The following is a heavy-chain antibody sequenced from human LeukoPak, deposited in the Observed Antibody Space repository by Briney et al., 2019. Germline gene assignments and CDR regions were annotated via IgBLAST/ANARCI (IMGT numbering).Heavy chain of an antibody. J-gene: IGHJ4*02. Sequence: PGGSLRLSCAASGFTFSNAWMSWVRQAPGKGLEWVGRIKSKTDGGTTDYAAPVKGRFTISRDDSKNTLYLQVNSLKTEDTAVYYCTTESPYYYGSGSYGVHWGQGTLVTVSS. V-gene: IGHV3-15*01. CDR1: GFTFSNAW. D-gene: IGHD3-10*01. CDR3: TTESPYYYGSGSYGVH. CDR2: IKSKTDGGTT.